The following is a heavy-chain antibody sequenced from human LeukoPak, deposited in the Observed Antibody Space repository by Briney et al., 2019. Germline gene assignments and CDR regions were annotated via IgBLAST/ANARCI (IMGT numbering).Heavy chain of an antibody. J-gene: IGHJ2*01. D-gene: IGHD3-3*01. CDR1: GGSFSGYY. Sequence: PSETLSLTCAVYGGSFSGYYWSWIRQPPGKGLEWIGEINHSGSTNYNPSLKSRVTISVDTSKNQFSLKLSSVTAADTAVYYCARTKLRFLEWLLENWYFDLWGRGTLVTVSS. CDR3: ARTKLRFLEWLLENWYFDL. CDR2: INHSGST. V-gene: IGHV4-34*01.